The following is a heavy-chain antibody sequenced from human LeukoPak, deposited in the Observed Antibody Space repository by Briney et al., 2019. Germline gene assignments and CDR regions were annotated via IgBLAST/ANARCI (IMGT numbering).Heavy chain of an antibody. J-gene: IGHJ4*02. D-gene: IGHD4-23*01. V-gene: IGHV1-18*01. Sequence: GASVKVSCKASGYTFTSYGITWVRQAPGQGFEWMGWISPYSGKTNYAQKLQGRVTMTTDTSTSTVYMELRSLRSDDTAVYYCARTLADYGGTSYYSDYWGQGTPVTVSS. CDR3: ARTLADYGGTSYYSDY. CDR2: ISPYSGKT. CDR1: GYTFTSYG.